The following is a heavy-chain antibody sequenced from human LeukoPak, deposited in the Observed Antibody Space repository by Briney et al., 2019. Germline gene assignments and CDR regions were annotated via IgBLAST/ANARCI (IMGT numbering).Heavy chain of an antibody. Sequence: PSETLSLTCIVSGGSISSSSYYWGWIRQPPGKGLEWIGSIYYSGSTYYNPSLKSRVTISVDTSKNQFSLKLSSVTAADTAVYYCARVYDYVWGSPIDYWGQGTLVTVSS. V-gene: IGHV4-39*07. D-gene: IGHD3-16*01. CDR2: IYYSGST. CDR3: ARVYDYVWGSPIDY. J-gene: IGHJ4*02. CDR1: GGSISSSSYY.